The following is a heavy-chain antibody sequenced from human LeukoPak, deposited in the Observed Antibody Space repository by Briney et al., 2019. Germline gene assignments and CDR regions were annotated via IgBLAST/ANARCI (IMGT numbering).Heavy chain of an antibody. J-gene: IGHJ4*02. CDR2: INHSGST. D-gene: IGHD4-17*01. CDR1: GGSFSGYY. Sequence: SETLSLTCAVYGGSFSGYYWSWIRQPPGEGLEWIGEINHSGSTNYNPSLKSRVTISVDTSKNQFSLKLSSVTAADTAVYYCARGGPIYGFWGQGTLVTVSS. V-gene: IGHV4-34*01. CDR3: ARGGPIYGF.